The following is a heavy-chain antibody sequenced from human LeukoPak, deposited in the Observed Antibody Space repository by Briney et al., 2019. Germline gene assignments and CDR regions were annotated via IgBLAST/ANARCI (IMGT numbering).Heavy chain of an antibody. Sequence: ASVKVSCKASGYTFSGYYMHWVRQAPGQGLEWMGWINPNSGGTNYAQKFQGRVTMTRDTSISTAYMELSRLNSDDTAVYYCARDSCSSTSCLSIDDYWGQGTLVTVSS. V-gene: IGHV1-2*02. CDR1: GYTFSGYY. D-gene: IGHD2-2*01. J-gene: IGHJ4*02. CDR3: ARDSCSSTSCLSIDDY. CDR2: INPNSGGT.